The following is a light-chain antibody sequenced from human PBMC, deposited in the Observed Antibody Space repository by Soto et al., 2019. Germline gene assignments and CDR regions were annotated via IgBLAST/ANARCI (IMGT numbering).Light chain of an antibody. J-gene: IGKJ1*01. Sequence: DIQMTQSPSTLSASVGDRVTITCRASQSISSWLAWYQQKPGKAPKLLIYDASSLESGVPSRLSGSGSGTEFTLTISSLQPDDFATYYCQQYNSYSPRWTFGQGTKVEIK. CDR1: QSISSW. CDR2: DAS. V-gene: IGKV1-5*01. CDR3: QQYNSYSPRWT.